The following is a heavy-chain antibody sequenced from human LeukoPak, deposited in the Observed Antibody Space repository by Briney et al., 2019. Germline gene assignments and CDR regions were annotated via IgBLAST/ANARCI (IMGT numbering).Heavy chain of an antibody. CDR1: GFTFSSYS. Sequence: GGSLRLSCAASGFTFSSYSMYWVRQAPGKGLEWVTLISYDGYDKSYADSVRGRFAISRDNSRNTLYLQMDSLRSEDTAVYYCARDFFPVVDSTWYEIGYWGQGTLVTVSS. CDR2: ISYDGYDK. J-gene: IGHJ4*02. CDR3: ARDFFPVVDSTWYEIGY. V-gene: IGHV3-30*09. D-gene: IGHD2-21*01.